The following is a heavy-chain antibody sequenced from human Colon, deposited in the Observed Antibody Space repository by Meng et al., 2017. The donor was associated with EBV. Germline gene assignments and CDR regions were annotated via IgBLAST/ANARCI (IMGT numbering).Heavy chain of an antibody. V-gene: IGHV5-51*03. CDR2: IFPGASDT. Sequence: GAEVKKPGESLKIPCKTSAYSFTSYWIGWVRQIPGKSLEWMGIIFPGASDTRYSPSFQGQVTISADKSINTAYLQWSTLKASDTAMYYCARLRGLNGGSSEWFDPWGQGTLVTVSS. D-gene: IGHD4-23*01. CDR1: AYSFTSYW. CDR3: ARLRGLNGGSSEWFDP. J-gene: IGHJ5*02.